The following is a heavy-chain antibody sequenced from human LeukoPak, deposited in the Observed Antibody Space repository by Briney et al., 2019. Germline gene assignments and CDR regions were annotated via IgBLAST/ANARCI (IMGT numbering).Heavy chain of an antibody. CDR3: ARGVNVLLWFGELYYFDY. CDR2: INPNNGGT. D-gene: IGHD3-10*01. CDR1: GYTFTGYY. J-gene: IGHJ4*02. Sequence: ASVKVSCKASGYTFTGYYMHWVRQAPGQGLEWMGRINPNNGGTNYAQKFQGRVTMTRDTSISTAYMELSRLRSDDTAVYYCARGVNVLLWFGELYYFDYWGQGTLVTVSS. V-gene: IGHV1-2*06.